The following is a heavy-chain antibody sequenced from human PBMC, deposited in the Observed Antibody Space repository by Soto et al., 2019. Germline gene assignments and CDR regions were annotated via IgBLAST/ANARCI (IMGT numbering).Heavy chain of an antibody. Sequence: HPGGSLRRSCETSGFSFSVYGMHWVRQAPGKGLEWVAVIWYDASKQFYAASVEGRFTISRDNSKAILYLQMNSLRAEDTAVYYCAAWAEGATEVHWGQGTLVTVSS. CDR1: GFSFSVYG. CDR2: IWYDASKQ. J-gene: IGHJ4*02. V-gene: IGHV3-33*01. D-gene: IGHD2-15*01. CDR3: AAWAEGATEVH.